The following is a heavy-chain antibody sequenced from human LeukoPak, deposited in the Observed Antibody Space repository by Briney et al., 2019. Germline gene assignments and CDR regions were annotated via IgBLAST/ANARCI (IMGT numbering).Heavy chain of an antibody. CDR2: FYNSGRS. CDR1: DDSISDYY. D-gene: IGHD2-21*02. V-gene: IGHV4-59*08. Sequence: SETLSLTCTVSDDSISDYYRGWIRQPPGKGLEWIGYFYNSGRSTYNPSLKSRVTISADTSKNQFSLKLSSVTAADTAVYYCARACGGDCYLTFDDAFDIWGQGTMVTVSS. CDR3: ARACGGDCYLTFDDAFDI. J-gene: IGHJ3*02.